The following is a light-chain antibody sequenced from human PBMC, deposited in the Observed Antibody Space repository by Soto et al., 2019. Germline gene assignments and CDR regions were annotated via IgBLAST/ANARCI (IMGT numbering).Light chain of an antibody. CDR1: QSISSS. CDR3: QHRSNWPPYT. V-gene: IGKV3-15*01. J-gene: IGKJ2*01. CDR2: GAS. Sequence: EIVMTQSPATLSVSPGERATLSCRASQSISSSLAWYQQKPGQAPRLLIHGASTRATSNPGRFSGSGSGTDFTLTIASLEPEDFAVYYCQHRSNWPPYTFGQGTKVDSK.